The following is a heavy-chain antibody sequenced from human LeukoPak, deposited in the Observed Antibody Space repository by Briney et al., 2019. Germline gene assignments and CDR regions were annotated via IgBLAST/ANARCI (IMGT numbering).Heavy chain of an antibody. CDR2: IIPIFGTA. V-gene: IGHV1-69*13. J-gene: IGHJ6*03. CDR1: GGTFSSYA. Sequence: SVKVSCKASGGTFSSYAISWVRQAPGQGLEWMGGIIPIFGTANYAQKFQARVTITADESTSTAYMELSSLRSEDTAVYYCARDREVVTRFSLHYYYYMDVWGKGTTVTISS. D-gene: IGHD4-23*01. CDR3: ARDREVVTRFSLHYYYYMDV.